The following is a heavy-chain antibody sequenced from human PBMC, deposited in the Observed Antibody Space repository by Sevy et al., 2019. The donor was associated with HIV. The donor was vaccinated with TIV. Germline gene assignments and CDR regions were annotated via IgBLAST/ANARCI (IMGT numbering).Heavy chain of an antibody. CDR3: ARAGRLRFLEWLPHYYYYYGMDV. CDR2: IWYDGSIK. J-gene: IGHJ6*02. Sequence: GGSLRLSCAASGFTFSSYGMHWVRQAPGKGLEWVAVIWYDGSIKYYADSVKGRFTISRDNSKNTLYLQMNSLRAEDTAVYYCARAGRLRFLEWLPHYYYYYGMDVWGQGTTVTVSS. D-gene: IGHD3-3*01. CDR1: GFTFSSYG. V-gene: IGHV3-33*01.